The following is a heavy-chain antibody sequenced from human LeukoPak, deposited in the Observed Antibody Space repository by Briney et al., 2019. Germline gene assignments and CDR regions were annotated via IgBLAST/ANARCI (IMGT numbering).Heavy chain of an antibody. D-gene: IGHD3-22*01. CDR2: ISYDGSNK. CDR3: AREAWSITMIVVDLDY. CDR1: GFTFSSYA. J-gene: IGHJ4*02. Sequence: GGSLRLSCAASGFTFSSYAMHWVRQAPGKGLEWVAVISYDGSNKYYADSVKGRFTISRDNSKNTLYLQMNSLRAEDTAVYYCAREAWSITMIVVDLDYWGQGTLVTVSS. V-gene: IGHV3-30-3*01.